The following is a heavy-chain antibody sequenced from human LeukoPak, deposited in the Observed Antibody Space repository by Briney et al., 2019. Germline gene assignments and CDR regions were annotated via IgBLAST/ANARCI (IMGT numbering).Heavy chain of an antibody. CDR2: INHSGST. Sequence: SETLSLTCAVYGGSFSGYYWSWIRQPPGKGLEWIGEINHSGSTNYNPSLKSRVTIPVDTSKNQFSLKLSSVTAADTAVYYCARGLMVRGATYFDYWGQGTLVTVSS. J-gene: IGHJ4*02. CDR1: GGSFSGYY. CDR3: ARGLMVRGATYFDY. D-gene: IGHD3-10*01. V-gene: IGHV4-34*01.